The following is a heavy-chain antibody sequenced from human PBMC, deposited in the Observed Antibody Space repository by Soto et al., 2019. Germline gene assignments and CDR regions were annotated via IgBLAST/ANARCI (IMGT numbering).Heavy chain of an antibody. CDR3: ARESHDILTGPPWVWYFDL. J-gene: IGHJ2*01. D-gene: IGHD3-9*01. CDR2: INDRGSI. V-gene: IGHV4-34*01. Sequence: QVQLQQWGAGPLRPLEPLSLTCGVSGGSFSGYYWAWIRQSPGKGLEWIGEINDRGSINYNPSLKSRVSISVDTSKTHYSLNLRSVTAADTAVYYCARESHDILTGPPWVWYFDLWGRGTLVTVSS. CDR1: GGSFSGYY.